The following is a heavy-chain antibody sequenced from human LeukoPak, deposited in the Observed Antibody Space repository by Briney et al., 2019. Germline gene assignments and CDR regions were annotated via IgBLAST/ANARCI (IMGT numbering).Heavy chain of an antibody. CDR1: GFTFSSYG. V-gene: IGHV3-30*18. CDR2: ISYDGSNK. J-gene: IGHJ4*02. D-gene: IGHD6-19*01. CDR3: AKDLGYSSGWYWGEVKYPEVCDY. Sequence: PGGSLRLSCAASGFTFSSYGMHWVRQAPGKGLEWVAVISYDGSNKYYADSVKGRFTISRDNSKNTLYLQMNSLRAEDTAVYYCAKDLGYSSGWYWGEVKYPEVCDYWGQGTLVTVSS.